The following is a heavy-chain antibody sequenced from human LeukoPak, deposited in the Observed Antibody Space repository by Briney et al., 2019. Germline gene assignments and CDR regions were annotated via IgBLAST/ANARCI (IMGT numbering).Heavy chain of an antibody. CDR2: IYYSGST. D-gene: IGHD7-27*01. J-gene: IGHJ5*02. CDR3: ARTITGEVWFDP. V-gene: IGHV4-61*05. CDR1: GGSISSSSYY. Sequence: SETLSLTCTVSGGSISSSSYYWSWIRQPPGKGLEWIGYIYYSGSTNYNPSLKSRVTISVDTSKNQFSLKLSSVTAADTAVYYCARTITGEVWFDPWGQGTLVTVSS.